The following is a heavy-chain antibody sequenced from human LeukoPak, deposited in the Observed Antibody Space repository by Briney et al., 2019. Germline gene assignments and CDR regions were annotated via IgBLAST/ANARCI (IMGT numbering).Heavy chain of an antibody. J-gene: IGHJ4*02. CDR1: GGSFSGYY. Sequence: SETLSLTCAVYGGSFSGYYWSWIRQPPGKGLEWLGVINHSGSTNYNPSLKSRVTISVDTSKNQFSLKLSSVTAADTAVYYCARGGHCSSTSCLHFDYWGQGTLVTVSS. CDR3: ARGGHCSSTSCLHFDY. V-gene: IGHV4-34*01. CDR2: INHSGST. D-gene: IGHD2-2*01.